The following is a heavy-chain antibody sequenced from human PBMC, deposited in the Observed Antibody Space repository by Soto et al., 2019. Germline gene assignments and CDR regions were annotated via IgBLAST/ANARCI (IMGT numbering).Heavy chain of an antibody. CDR3: ARISSWHENWFDP. CDR2: IYYSGST. J-gene: IGHJ5*02. D-gene: IGHD6-13*01. V-gene: IGHV4-59*01. Sequence: SPTLSLPCTVSGGSISSYYWSWIRQPPGKGLEWIGYIYYSGSTNYNPSLKSRVTISVDTSKNQFSLKLSSVTAADTAVYYCARISSWHENWFDPWGQGTLVTVSS. CDR1: GGSISSYY.